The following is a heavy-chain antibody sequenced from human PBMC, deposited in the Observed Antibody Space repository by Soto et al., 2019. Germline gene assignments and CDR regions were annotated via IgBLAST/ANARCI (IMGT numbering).Heavy chain of an antibody. Sequence: QVQLVESGGGVVQPGRSLRLSCAASGFTFSSYAMHWVRQAPVKGLEWVAVISYDGSNKYYADSVKGRFTISRDNSKNPLYLQMNSLRAEDMAVYYCARALGGTYYYDSSGYYPDYWGQGTMVTVSS. D-gene: IGHD3-22*01. J-gene: IGHJ4*02. CDR3: ARALGGTYYYDSSGYYPDY. V-gene: IGHV3-30-3*01. CDR1: GFTFSSYA. CDR2: ISYDGSNK.